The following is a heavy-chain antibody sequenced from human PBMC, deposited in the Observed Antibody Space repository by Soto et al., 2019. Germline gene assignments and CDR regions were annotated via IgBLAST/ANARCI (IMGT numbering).Heavy chain of an antibody. CDR3: TTGNIVVVPAAMSLGTEYYFDY. CDR1: GFTFSNAW. V-gene: IGHV3-15*01. J-gene: IGHJ4*02. CDR2: IKSKTDGGTT. D-gene: IGHD2-2*01. Sequence: GGSLRLFCAASGFTFSNAWMSWVRQAPGKGLEWVGRIKSKTDGGTTDYAAPVKGRFTISRDDSKNTLYLQMNSLKTEDTAVYYCTTGNIVVVPAAMSLGTEYYFDYWGQGTLVTVSS.